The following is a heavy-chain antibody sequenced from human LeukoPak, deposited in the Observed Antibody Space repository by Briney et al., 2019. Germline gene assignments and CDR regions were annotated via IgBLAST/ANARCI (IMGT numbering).Heavy chain of an antibody. CDR1: GYTFTSYY. Sequence: ASVKVSCKASGYTFTSYYMHWVRQAPGQGLEWMGIINPSGGSTSYAQKFQGRVTMTRDMSTSTVYMELSSLRSEDTAVYYCARGGSGSYLSSEIQYWGQGTLVTVSS. CDR2: INPSGGST. CDR3: ARGGSGSYLSSEIQY. V-gene: IGHV1-46*01. D-gene: IGHD1-26*01. J-gene: IGHJ4*02.